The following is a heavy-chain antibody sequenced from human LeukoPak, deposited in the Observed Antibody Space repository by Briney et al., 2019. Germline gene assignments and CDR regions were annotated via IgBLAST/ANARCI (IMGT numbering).Heavy chain of an antibody. Sequence: SETLSLTCTVPGASISTYYWSWIRQPPGKGLEWIGLISHRGNTNYNPSLKSRITISADTSKNQLSLKLSSVTAADTAIYYCARGTTSAAAVPDYWGQGTLVTVSS. CDR3: ARGTTSAAAVPDY. V-gene: IGHV4-59*01. D-gene: IGHD6-13*01. J-gene: IGHJ4*02. CDR1: GASISTYY. CDR2: ISHRGNT.